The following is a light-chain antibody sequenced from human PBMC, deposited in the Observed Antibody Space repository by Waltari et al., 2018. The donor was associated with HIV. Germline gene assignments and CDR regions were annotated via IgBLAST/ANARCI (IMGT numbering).Light chain of an antibody. CDR3: CSYTRTMNSDG. J-gene: IGLJ1*01. CDR2: QVN. CDR1: TSDIGGYEY. Sequence: QSGLAQPASVSGSLGESITIACTGTTSDIGGYEYVPSYQQHPGKAPKPLIYQVNNRPSGDSNRFAGSKSDNTASLTISGHQTEDEADYYFCSYTRTMNSDGVGTGTNVIVL. V-gene: IGLV2-14*01.